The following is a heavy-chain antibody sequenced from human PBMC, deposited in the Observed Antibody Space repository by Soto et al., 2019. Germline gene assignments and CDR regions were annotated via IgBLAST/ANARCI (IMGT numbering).Heavy chain of an antibody. J-gene: IGHJ3*02. D-gene: IGHD6-13*01. CDR3: AKDLDRIAAAGTTAFDI. V-gene: IGHV3-23*01. CDR1: GFTLRSYA. Sequence: PGGSLRLSCAASGFTLRSYAMSWVRQAPGKGLEWVSAISGSGGSTYYADSVKGRFTISRDNSKNTLYLQMNSLRAEDTAVYYCAKDLDRIAAAGTTAFDIWGQGTMVTVSS. CDR2: ISGSGGST.